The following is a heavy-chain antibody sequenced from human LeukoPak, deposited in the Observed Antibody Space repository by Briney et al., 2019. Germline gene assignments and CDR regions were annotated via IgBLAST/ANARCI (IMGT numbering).Heavy chain of an antibody. J-gene: IGHJ6*03. CDR2: IYYSGST. CDR3: ARGTEYQTFYYYYMDV. Sequence: SETLSLTCTVSGGSISSGGYYWNWIRQHPGKGLEWIGYIYYSGSTYYNPSLKSRVTISVDTSKNQFSLKLSSVTAADTAMYYCARGTEYQTFYYYYMDVWGKGTTVTVSS. CDR1: GGSISSGGYY. V-gene: IGHV4-31*03. D-gene: IGHD2-2*01.